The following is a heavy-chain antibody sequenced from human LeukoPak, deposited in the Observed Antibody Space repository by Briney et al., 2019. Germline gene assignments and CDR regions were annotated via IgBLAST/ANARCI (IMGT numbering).Heavy chain of an antibody. CDR1: GGSISSSSYY. CDR3: ARVESGSYMRIAY. V-gene: IGHV4-39*07. J-gene: IGHJ4*02. CDR2: INHSGST. Sequence: SETLSLTCTVSGGSISSSSYYWGWIRQPPGKGVEWIGEINHSGSTNYNPSLKSRVTISVDTSKNQFSLKLSSVTAADTAVYYCARVESGSYMRIAYWGQGTLVTVSS. D-gene: IGHD1-26*01.